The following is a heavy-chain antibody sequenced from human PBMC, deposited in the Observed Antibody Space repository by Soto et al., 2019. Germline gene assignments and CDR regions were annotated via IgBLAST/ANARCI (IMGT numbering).Heavy chain of an antibody. V-gene: IGHV4-34*01. CDR1: GGSFSGYY. CDR3: ARGRYSSSWYRRNPYFDY. D-gene: IGHD6-13*01. CDR2: INHSGST. Sequence: ETLSLTCAVYGGSFSGYYWSWIRQPPGKGLEWIGEINHSGSTNYNPSLKSRVTISVDTSKNQFSLKLSSVTAADTAVYYCARGRYSSSWYRRNPYFDYWGQGTLVTVSS. J-gene: IGHJ4*02.